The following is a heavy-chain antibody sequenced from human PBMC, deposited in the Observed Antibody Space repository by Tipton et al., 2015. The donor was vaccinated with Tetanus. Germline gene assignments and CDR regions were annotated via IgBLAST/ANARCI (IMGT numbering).Heavy chain of an antibody. V-gene: IGHV4-30-2*01. D-gene: IGHD6-13*01. CDR1: GVSIRNGGYS. J-gene: IGHJ4*02. CDR3: ARSISAGSVWPYEH. CDR2: IHRGGST. Sequence: TLSLTCEVSGVSIRNGGYSWNWIRQPPGKGLEWIGEIHRGGSTNYNPSLKSRVSMSVDTAKNRFSLTLTSVTAADMAVYYCARSISAGSVWPYEHWGQGTLVTVSS.